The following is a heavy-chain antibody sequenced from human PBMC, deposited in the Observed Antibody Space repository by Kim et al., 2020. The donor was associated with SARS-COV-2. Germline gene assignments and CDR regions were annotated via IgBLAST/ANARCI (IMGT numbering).Heavy chain of an antibody. J-gene: IGHJ3*02. CDR2: IYYSGST. D-gene: IGHD2-21*02. Sequence: SETLSLTCTVSGGSISSGGYYWSWIRQHPGKGLEGIGYIYYSGSTYYNPSLKSRVTISVDTSKNQFSLKLSSVTAADTAVYYWARDRGGGGDCLDAFDIWGQGTMLTLSS. CDR1: GGSISSGGYY. CDR3: ARDRGGGGDCLDAFDI. V-gene: IGHV4-31*03.